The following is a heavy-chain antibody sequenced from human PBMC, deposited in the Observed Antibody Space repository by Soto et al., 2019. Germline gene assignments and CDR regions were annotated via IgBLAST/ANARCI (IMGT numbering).Heavy chain of an antibody. V-gene: IGHV3-74*01. CDR2: IKSDGSIT. CDR3: TKDLNEYSSGWGDY. D-gene: IGHD6-19*01. CDR1: GFTFSTYW. J-gene: IGHJ4*02. Sequence: GSLRLSCAASGFTFSTYWMHWVRQAPGKGLVWVSRIKSDGSITSYADSVKGRFTISRDNAKSTLYLQMNSLRADDTAVYYCTKDLNEYSSGWGDYWGQGILVTVSS.